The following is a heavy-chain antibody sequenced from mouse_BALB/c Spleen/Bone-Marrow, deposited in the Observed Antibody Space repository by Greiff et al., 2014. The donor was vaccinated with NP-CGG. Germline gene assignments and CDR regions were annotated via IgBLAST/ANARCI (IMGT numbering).Heavy chain of an antibody. CDR2: IWSGGNT. J-gene: IGHJ4*01. CDR1: GFSLTSYG. CDR3: AGAYYRYAMDY. V-gene: IGHV2-4*02. Sequence: VKVEESGPGLVQPSQSLSITCTVSGFSLTSYGVHWVRQPPGKGLEWLGVIWSGGNTDYNATFISRLSISKDNFKSRVFFKMNSLQADDTAIYYCAGAYYRYAMDYWGQGTSVTVSS. D-gene: IGHD2-14*01.